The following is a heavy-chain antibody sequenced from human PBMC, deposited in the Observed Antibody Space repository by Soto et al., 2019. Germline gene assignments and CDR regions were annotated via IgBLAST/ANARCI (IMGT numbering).Heavy chain of an antibody. V-gene: IGHV3-33*01. J-gene: IGHJ4*02. D-gene: IGHD3-10*01. CDR2: IWYDGSNK. CDR1: GFTFSSYG. CDR3: ARYYGSGSLDY. Sequence: PGGSLRLCCAASGFTFSSYGMHWVRQAPGKGLEWVAVIWYDGSNKYYADSVKGRFTISRDNSKNTLYLQMNSLRAEDTAVYYCARYYGSGSLDYWGQATLVTVSS.